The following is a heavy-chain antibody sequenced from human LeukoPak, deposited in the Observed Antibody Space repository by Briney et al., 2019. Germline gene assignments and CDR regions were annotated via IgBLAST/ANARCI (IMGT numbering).Heavy chain of an antibody. CDR3: ARGASYYDSSGYYLNAFDI. CDR2: INHSGST. V-gene: IGHV4-34*01. D-gene: IGHD3-22*01. CDR1: GGSFSGYY. Sequence: SETLSLTCAVYGGSFSGYYWSWIRQPPGKGLEWIGEINHSGSTNYNPSLKSRVTISVDTSKNQFSLKLSSVTAADTAVYYCARGASYYDSSGYYLNAFDIWGQGTMVTVSS. J-gene: IGHJ3*02.